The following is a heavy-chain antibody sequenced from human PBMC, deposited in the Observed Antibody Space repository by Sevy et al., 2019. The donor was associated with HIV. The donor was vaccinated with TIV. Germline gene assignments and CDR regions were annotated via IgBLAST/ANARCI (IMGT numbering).Heavy chain of an antibody. CDR3: ARQRTYYYDSSGYDAFDI. J-gene: IGHJ3*02. V-gene: IGHV1-2*06. Sequence: ASVKVSCKASGYTFTGYYMHWVRQAPGQGLEWMGRINPNSGGTNYAQKFQGRVTMTRDTSISTAYMELSRLRSDDTAVYYCARQRTYYYDSSGYDAFDIWGQGTMVTVSS. CDR2: INPNSGGT. D-gene: IGHD3-22*01. CDR1: GYTFTGYY.